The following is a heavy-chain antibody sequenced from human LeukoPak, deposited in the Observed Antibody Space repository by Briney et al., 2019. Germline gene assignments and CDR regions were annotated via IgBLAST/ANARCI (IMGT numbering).Heavy chain of an antibody. CDR2: ISYEGGNK. V-gene: IGHV3-30*18. CDR1: GFTFSRYG. Sequence: PERSLRLSCAASGFTFSRYGMHWVRQAPGKGLEWVAVISYEGGNKYYVDSVKGRFTISRDNSKNTLYLQMNSLRAEDTAVYYCAKDQGGEHDYWGQGTLVTVSS. J-gene: IGHJ4*02. D-gene: IGHD1/OR15-1a*01. CDR3: AKDQGGEHDY.